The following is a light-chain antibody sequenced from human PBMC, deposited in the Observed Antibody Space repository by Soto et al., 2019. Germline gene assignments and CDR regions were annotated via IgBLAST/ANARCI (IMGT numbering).Light chain of an antibody. J-gene: IGKJ1*01. Sequence: DIQMTQSPSSLSASVEDRVIITCRASQSISNRLNWYQQKPGKAAKLLIFAASSLQSGVPSRFSGNRSGPDFTLTISSLQPEDFATYYCQQSYSSPPTFGQGTKVDIK. CDR2: AAS. V-gene: IGKV1-39*01. CDR1: QSISNR. CDR3: QQSYSSPPT.